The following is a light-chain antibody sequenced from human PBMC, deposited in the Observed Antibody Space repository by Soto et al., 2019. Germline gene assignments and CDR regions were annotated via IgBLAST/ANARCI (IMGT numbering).Light chain of an antibody. Sequence: EIVLTQSPATLSLSPGERATLSCRASQSVSSYLAWYQQKPGQAPRLLIYDASNRATGIPTRFSGSGSGTAFTLTISSLEPEDLAIYYCEQRSNWPPVTFGGGTKVEIK. V-gene: IGKV3-11*01. CDR1: QSVSSY. CDR2: DAS. CDR3: EQRSNWPPVT. J-gene: IGKJ4*01.